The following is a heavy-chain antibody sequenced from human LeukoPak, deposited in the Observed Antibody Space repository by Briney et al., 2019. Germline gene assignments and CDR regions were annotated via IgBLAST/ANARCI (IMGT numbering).Heavy chain of an antibody. D-gene: IGHD6-19*01. CDR3: ARDQDLAVGLPWYFDY. CDR2: ISSSSSYI. V-gene: IGHV3-21*01. CDR1: GFTFSSYW. J-gene: IGHJ4*02. Sequence: GGSLRLSCAASGFTFSSYWMNWVRQAPGKGLEWVSSISSSSSYIYYADSVKGRFTISRDNAKNSLYLQMNSLRAEDTAVYYCARDQDLAVGLPWYFDYWGQGTLVTVSS.